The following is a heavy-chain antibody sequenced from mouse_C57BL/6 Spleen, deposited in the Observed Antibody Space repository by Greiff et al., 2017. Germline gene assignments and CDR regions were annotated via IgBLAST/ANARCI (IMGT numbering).Heavy chain of an antibody. CDR3: ARRYYGSSYFDY. CDR2: IYPGSGST. V-gene: IGHV1-55*01. Sequence: QVQLQQPGAELVKPGASVKMSCQASGYTFPSYWITWVKQRPGQGLEWIGDIYPGSGSTNYNEKFKSKATLTVDTSSSTAYMQLSSLTSEDSAVYYCARRYYGSSYFDYWGQGTTLTVSS. D-gene: IGHD1-1*01. J-gene: IGHJ2*01. CDR1: GYTFPSYW.